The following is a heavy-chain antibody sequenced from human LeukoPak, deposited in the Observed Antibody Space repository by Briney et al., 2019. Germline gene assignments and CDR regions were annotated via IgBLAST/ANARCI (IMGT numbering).Heavy chain of an antibody. CDR3: ARRISVSSSWFDP. V-gene: IGHV1-46*01. D-gene: IGHD3-3*02. CDR1: GYTFTSYY. J-gene: IGHJ5*02. Sequence: ASVKVSCKASGYTFTSYYMYWVRQAPGQGLEWMGVINPSGGSTSYAQKFQGRVTMTRGTSTSTVYMELSSLRSEDTAVYYCARRISVSSSWFDPWGQGTLVTVSS. CDR2: INPSGGST.